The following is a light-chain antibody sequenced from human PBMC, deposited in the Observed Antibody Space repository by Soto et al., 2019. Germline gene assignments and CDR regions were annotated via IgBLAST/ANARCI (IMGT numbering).Light chain of an antibody. CDR2: RAS. V-gene: IGKV1-5*03. CDR1: QSRSDW. CDR3: QKYDTYPHS. J-gene: IGKJ4*02. Sequence: DIQLTQSPSPLSASVVDRVTITCRASQSRSDWLAWYQQIPGTATKLLIYRASSLEDGFQSRFSGSGSGTKFTLTNSNLQHADFATYYCQKYDTYPHSFGGRTKVEIK.